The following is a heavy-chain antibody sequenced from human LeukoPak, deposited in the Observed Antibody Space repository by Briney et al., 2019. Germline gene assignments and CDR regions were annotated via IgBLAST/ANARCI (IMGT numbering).Heavy chain of an antibody. Sequence: ASVKVSCKASGYTFTSYDINWVRQATGQGLEWMGWMNPNTGNTGYGERFQGRVTMTRDNSISTAYMEPSSLTSEDTAVYYCARGGAGTYYKRDGWFDPWGQGTVVTVSS. CDR2: MNPNTGNT. V-gene: IGHV1-8*01. D-gene: IGHD3-10*01. CDR3: ARGGAGTYYKRDGWFDP. CDR1: GYTFTSYD. J-gene: IGHJ5*02.